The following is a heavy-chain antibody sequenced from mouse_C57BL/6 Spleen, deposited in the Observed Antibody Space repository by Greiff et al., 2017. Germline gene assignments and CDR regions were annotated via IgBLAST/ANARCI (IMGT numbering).Heavy chain of an antibody. J-gene: IGHJ2*01. CDR3: ARGGLPGHFDY. CDR2: FHPYNDDT. Sequence: VMLVESGAELVKPGASVKMSCKASGYTFTTYPIEWMKQNHGKSLEWIGNFHPYNDDTKYNEKFKGKAPLTIEKSSSTVYVELSRLTSDDSAVYYLARGGLPGHFDYWGQGTTLTVSS. CDR1: GYTFTTYP. V-gene: IGHV1-47*01. D-gene: IGHD2-2*01.